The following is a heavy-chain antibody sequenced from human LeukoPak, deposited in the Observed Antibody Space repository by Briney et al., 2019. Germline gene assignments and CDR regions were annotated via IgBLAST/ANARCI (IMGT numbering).Heavy chain of an antibody. V-gene: IGHV4-4*07. CDR3: ARVDDFWTGYYEY. D-gene: IGHD3/OR15-3a*01. J-gene: IGHJ4*02. CDR2: IFNSGTT. CDR1: GGSISGYY. Sequence: SETLSLTCTVSGGSISGYYWSWIRQPAGKRLEWIGRIFNSGTTNYNPSLKSRATISVDKSKNQFSLRLSSVTTADTAIYCARVDDFWTGYYEYWSQGTLVTVSS.